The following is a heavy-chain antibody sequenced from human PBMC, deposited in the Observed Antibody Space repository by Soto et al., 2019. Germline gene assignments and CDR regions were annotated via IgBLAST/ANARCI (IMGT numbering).Heavy chain of an antibody. Sequence: GGSLRLSCAASGFTCSSYAMSWVRQAQGKGLEWVSASSGSGGSTYYADSVKCRFTISRDNSKNTLYLQMNSLRAEDTAVYYCSKEGWIQLWLPYYFDYWGQGTLVTVSS. V-gene: IGHV3-23*01. J-gene: IGHJ4*02. CDR2: SSGSGGST. CDR3: SKEGWIQLWLPYYFDY. D-gene: IGHD5-18*01. CDR1: GFTCSSYA.